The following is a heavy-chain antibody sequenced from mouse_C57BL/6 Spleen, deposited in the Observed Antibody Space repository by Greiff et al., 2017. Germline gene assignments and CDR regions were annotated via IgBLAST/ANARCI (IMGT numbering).Heavy chain of an antibody. CDR3: ASYYGKRDHAMDY. D-gene: IGHD2-10*01. CDR2: LDPEDGET. Sequence: EVQLQQSGAELVKPGASVTLSCTASGFNIKDYYMHWVKQRTEQGLEWIGRLDPEDGETKYAPKFQGKATITADPSSNTAYLQLSSLTSEDTAVXYCASYYGKRDHAMDYWGQGTSVTVSS. V-gene: IGHV14-2*01. CDR1: GFNIKDYY. J-gene: IGHJ4*01.